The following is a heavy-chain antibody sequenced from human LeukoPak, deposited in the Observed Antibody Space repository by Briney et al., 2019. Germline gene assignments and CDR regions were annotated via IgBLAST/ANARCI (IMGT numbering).Heavy chain of an antibody. Sequence: ASVKVSCKVSGYILTELSMHWVRQAPGKGLEWMGWISAYNGNTNYAQKLQGRVTMTRDTSISTAYMELSRLRSDDTAVYYCARDRYYDILTGYYMDWGQGTLVTVSS. V-gene: IGHV1-2*02. CDR2: ISAYNGNT. J-gene: IGHJ4*02. CDR3: ARDRYYDILTGYYMD. D-gene: IGHD3-9*01. CDR1: GYILTELS.